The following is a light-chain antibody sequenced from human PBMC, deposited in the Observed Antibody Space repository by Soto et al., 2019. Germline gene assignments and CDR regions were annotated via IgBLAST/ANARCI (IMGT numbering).Light chain of an antibody. J-gene: IGKJ1*01. CDR1: RSISNW. CDR2: DAS. Sequence: DIQMTQSPSTLSASVGDRVTITCRASRSISNWLAWYQQKPGKAPKLLIYDASSLESGVPSRFSGSGSGTEFTLTISSLQPDDFATYYCQQYNTLWTFGQGTKVDIK. V-gene: IGKV1-5*01. CDR3: QQYNTLWT.